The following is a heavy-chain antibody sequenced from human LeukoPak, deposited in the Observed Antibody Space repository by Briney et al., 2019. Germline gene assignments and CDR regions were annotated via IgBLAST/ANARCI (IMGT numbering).Heavy chain of an antibody. D-gene: IGHD2-15*01. Sequence: SSETLSLTCSVSGSSISSGYYWGWVRQPPGKGLEWIGSIKHRGRSYYNPSLKSRVTISVDTSKNQFSLQLSSVTAADTAVYYCARVVGATSIDYWGQGILVTVSS. CDR2: IKHRGRS. CDR1: GSSISSGYY. CDR3: ARVVGATSIDY. J-gene: IGHJ4*02. V-gene: IGHV4-38-2*02.